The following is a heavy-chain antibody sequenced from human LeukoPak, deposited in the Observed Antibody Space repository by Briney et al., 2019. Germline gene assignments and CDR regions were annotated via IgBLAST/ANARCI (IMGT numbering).Heavy chain of an antibody. CDR1: GFTFSSYW. Sequence: GGSLRLSCAASGFTFSSYWMRWVRQAPGKGLVWISRINSDGSSTSYADSVKGRFTISRDNAKNTLYLQMNSLRAEDTAVYYCARAIYDSSGYYYFSPYYFDCWGQGTLVTVSS. V-gene: IGHV3-74*01. D-gene: IGHD3-22*01. CDR3: ARAIYDSSGYYYFSPYYFDC. J-gene: IGHJ4*02. CDR2: INSDGSST.